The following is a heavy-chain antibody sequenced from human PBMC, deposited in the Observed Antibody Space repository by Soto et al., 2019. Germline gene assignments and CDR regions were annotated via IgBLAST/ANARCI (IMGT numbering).Heavy chain of an antibody. CDR1: GGSISSGGYY. D-gene: IGHD6-13*01. CDR2: IYYSGST. V-gene: IGHV4-31*03. CDR3: ATLAAAGSYYYGMDV. Sequence: QVQLQESGPGLVKPSQTLSLTCTVSGGSISSGGYYWSWIRQHPGKGLEWIGYIYYSGSTYYNPSLKTRVTISVDPSKNQYALKRSSVTAADTAVYYCATLAAAGSYYYGMDVWGQGTTVTVSS. J-gene: IGHJ6*02.